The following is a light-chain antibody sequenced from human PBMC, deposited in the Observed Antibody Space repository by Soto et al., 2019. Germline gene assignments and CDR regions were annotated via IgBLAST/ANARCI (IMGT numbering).Light chain of an antibody. CDR2: SAS. Sequence: EIVMTQSPATLSVSPGERATLSCRASQNILSNLAWYQQKPGQAPRLLIYSASNRATGIPDSLSGSASGTDFTLIISRMEPEDFAVYYCQQYGVSRTFGHGTKVDIK. V-gene: IGKV3-20*01. CDR3: QQYGVSRT. J-gene: IGKJ1*01. CDR1: QNILSN.